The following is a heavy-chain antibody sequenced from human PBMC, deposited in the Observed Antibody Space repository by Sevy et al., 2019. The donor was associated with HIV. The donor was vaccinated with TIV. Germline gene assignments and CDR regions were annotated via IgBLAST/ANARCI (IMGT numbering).Heavy chain of an antibody. CDR1: GGTFSSYA. CDR3: ARDAHSSGWFFDY. Sequence: ASVKVSCKASGGTFSSYAIIWVRQAPGQGLEWMGGIFPIFGTANYAQKFQGRVTITADESTSTAYMELSSLRSEDTAVYYCARDAHSSGWFFDYWGQGTLVTVSS. CDR2: IFPIFGTA. D-gene: IGHD6-19*01. V-gene: IGHV1-69*13. J-gene: IGHJ4*02.